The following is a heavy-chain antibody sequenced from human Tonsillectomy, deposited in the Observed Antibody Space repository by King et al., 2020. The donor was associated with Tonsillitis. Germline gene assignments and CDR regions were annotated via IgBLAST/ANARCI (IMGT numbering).Heavy chain of an antibody. V-gene: IGHV3-30*02. CDR2: IRYDGSNT. D-gene: IGHD3-22*01. J-gene: IGHJ3*02. CDR3: AKSGIGYYPLDAFDI. Sequence: VQLVESGGGVVKPGGSLRLSCAASGFTFSSYGMHWVRQAPGKGLEWVAFIRYDGSNTYYADSVKGRFTISRDNSKNTLYLQMNRLRAEDTAVYYCAKSGIGYYPLDAFDICGQGTMVTVSS. CDR1: GFTFSSYG.